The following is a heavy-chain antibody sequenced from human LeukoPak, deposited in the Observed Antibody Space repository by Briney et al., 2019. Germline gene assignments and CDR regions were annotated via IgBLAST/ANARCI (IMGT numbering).Heavy chain of an antibody. CDR3: AKAAAGDIAVVPAAMQDYYYMDV. D-gene: IGHD2-2*01. CDR2: IKQDGSEK. V-gene: IGHV3-7*01. CDR1: GFTFSSYW. J-gene: IGHJ6*03. Sequence: GALRLSCAASGFTFSSYWMSWVRQAPGKGLEWVANIKQDGSEKYYVDSVKGRFTISRDNSKNTLYLQMNSLRAEDTAVYYCAKAAAGDIAVVPAAMQDYYYMDVWGKGTTVTVSS.